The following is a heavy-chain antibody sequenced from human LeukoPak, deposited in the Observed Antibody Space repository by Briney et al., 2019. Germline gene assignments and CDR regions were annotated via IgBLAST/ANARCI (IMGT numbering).Heavy chain of an antibody. CDR3: ATLWDPVAGTTQPLL. J-gene: IGHJ4*02. V-gene: IGHV3-48*04. CDR1: GFTFTTYS. D-gene: IGHD6-19*01. Sequence: GGSLRLSCAASGFTFTTYSMSWVRQAPGKGLEWVSYISGSGSTIYYGDSLKGRFTISRDNANNSLYLQMNSLSVEDTAVYYCATLWDPVAGTTQPLLWGQGTLVTVSS. CDR2: ISGSGSTI.